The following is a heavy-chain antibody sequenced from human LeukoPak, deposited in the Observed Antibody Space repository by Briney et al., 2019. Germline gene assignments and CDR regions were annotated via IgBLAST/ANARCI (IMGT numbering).Heavy chain of an antibody. D-gene: IGHD3-22*01. CDR1: GGSISSYY. V-gene: IGHV4-59*12. CDR3: ARVGVQVRPYDSNPLDFDY. CDR2: IYYSGST. Sequence: SETLSLTCTVSGGSISSYYWSWIRQPPGKGLEWIGYIYYSGSTNYNPSLKSRVTISVDKSKNQFSLKLSSVTAADTAVYYCARVGVQVRPYDSNPLDFDYWGQGTLVTVSS. J-gene: IGHJ4*02.